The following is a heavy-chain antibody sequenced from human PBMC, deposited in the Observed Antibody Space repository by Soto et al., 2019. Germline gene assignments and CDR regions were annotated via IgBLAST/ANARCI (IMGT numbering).Heavy chain of an antibody. D-gene: IGHD1-26*01. CDR3: AKDTRFAGSYYFDY. J-gene: IGHJ4*02. V-gene: IGHV3-23*01. CDR1: GFTFRAYA. CDR2: ISGGGGGT. Sequence: GGSLRLSCAASGFTFRAYAMSLVRQAPGKGLDWVSTISGGGGGTYYADSVKGRFTISRDNSRNTLYLQMNSLRAEDTAGYFCAKDTRFAGSYYFDYWGQGTLVTVSS.